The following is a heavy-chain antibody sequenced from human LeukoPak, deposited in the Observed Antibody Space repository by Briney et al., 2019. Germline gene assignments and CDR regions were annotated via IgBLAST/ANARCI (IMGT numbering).Heavy chain of an antibody. Sequence: GGSLRLSCAASGFTLSSYWMHWVRQAPGKGLVWVSRANNDGSSTTYADSAKGRFTISRDNAKNTLYLQMNSLRVEDTAVYYCARGRYPDTFDIWGQGTMVTVSS. J-gene: IGHJ3*02. V-gene: IGHV3-74*01. D-gene: IGHD1-26*01. CDR2: ANNDGSST. CDR1: GFTLSSYW. CDR3: ARGRYPDTFDI.